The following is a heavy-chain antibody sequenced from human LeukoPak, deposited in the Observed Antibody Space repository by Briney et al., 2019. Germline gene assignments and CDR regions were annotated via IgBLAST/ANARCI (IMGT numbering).Heavy chain of an antibody. CDR2: ISTNGDVI. V-gene: IGHV3-48*03. Sequence: GGSLRLSCVATGFTFTDYEINWVRQAPGKGLEWVAHISTNGDVINYANSVKGRFTISRDNAKNTLYLQMNSLRAEDTAIFYCANSGTSWWYPAFDIWGQGTMVTVSS. D-gene: IGHD2-15*01. CDR1: GFTFTDYE. J-gene: IGHJ3*02. CDR3: ANSGTSWWYPAFDI.